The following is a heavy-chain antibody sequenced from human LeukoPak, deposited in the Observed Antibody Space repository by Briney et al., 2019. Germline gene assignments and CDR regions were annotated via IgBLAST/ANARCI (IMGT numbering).Heavy chain of an antibody. V-gene: IGHV3-21*06. J-gene: IGHJ4*02. Sequence: GGSLRLSWAASRFNFNSFVMGWVRQPPGKGLEWVSSISTSSGYIFYADSLKGRVTISRDNAKNSLYLQMNSLRAEDTAVYYCVRGKKPGWDMSYFDYWGQGILVTVSS. CDR3: VRGKKPGWDMSYFDY. CDR1: RFNFNSFV. CDR2: ISTSSGYI. D-gene: IGHD1-14*01.